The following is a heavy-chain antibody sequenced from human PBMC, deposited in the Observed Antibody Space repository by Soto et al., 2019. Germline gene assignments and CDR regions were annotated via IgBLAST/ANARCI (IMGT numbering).Heavy chain of an antibody. CDR2: ISYDGSNK. CDR1: GFTFSSYA. V-gene: IGHV3-30-3*01. J-gene: IGHJ4*02. Sequence: QVQLVESGGGVVQPGRSLRLSCAASGFTFSSYAMHWVRQAPGKGLEWVAVISYDGSNKYYADSVKGRFTISRDNSKNTLYLQMNSLRAEDTAVYYCARVLDASNYFDYWGQGTLVTVSS. D-gene: IGHD3-9*01. CDR3: ARVLDASNYFDY.